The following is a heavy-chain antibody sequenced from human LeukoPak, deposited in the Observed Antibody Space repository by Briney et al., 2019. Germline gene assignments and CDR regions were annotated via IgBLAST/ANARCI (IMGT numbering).Heavy chain of an antibody. CDR3: AKEMADSSGWYYFDY. Sequence: QSGGSLRLSCAASGFTFSSYGMHWVRQAPGKGLEWVAFIRYDGSNKYYADSVKGRFTISRDNSENTLYLQMNSLRAEDTAVYYCAKEMADSSGWYYFDYWGQGTLVTVSS. CDR1: GFTFSSYG. J-gene: IGHJ4*02. D-gene: IGHD6-19*01. CDR2: IRYDGSNK. V-gene: IGHV3-30*02.